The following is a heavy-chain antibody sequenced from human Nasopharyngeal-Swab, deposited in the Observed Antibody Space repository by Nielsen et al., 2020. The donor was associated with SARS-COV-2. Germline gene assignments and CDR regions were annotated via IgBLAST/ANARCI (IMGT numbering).Heavy chain of an antibody. CDR1: GVTFSSYA. CDR3: AGGANGWFAN. V-gene: IGHV3-23*01. Sequence: GESLKISCEASGVTFSSYAMSWVRQAPGKGLQWVSSISGRGGSTFYSGSIKGRFTISRDNARNTVFLETSSLRTDDTAVYFSAGGANGWFANWGQGTLVTVSS. J-gene: IGHJ5*02. CDR2: ISGRGGST. D-gene: IGHD2-8*01.